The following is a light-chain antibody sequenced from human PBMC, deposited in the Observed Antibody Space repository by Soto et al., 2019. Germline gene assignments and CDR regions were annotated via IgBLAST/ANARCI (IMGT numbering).Light chain of an antibody. V-gene: IGKV1-5*01. Sequence: IQMTQSPSTLSDSVGGRVTIPCRARQTSSTWLAWYQRKAGKAPKLLICNASTLQSGVPSRFSGSGSGTEFTLTISSLQPDDFATYYCQHYNSYSESFGQGSKVDIK. CDR3: QHYNSYSES. CDR2: NAS. J-gene: IGKJ1*01. CDR1: QTSSTW.